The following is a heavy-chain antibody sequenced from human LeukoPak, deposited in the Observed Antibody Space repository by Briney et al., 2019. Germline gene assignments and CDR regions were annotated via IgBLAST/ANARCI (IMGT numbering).Heavy chain of an antibody. CDR3: ARVDGSGSYRLLY. Sequence: PGGSLRLSCVASGFTFSDYYMIWIRQAPGKGLEWGSYISSRSTYTNYADSLQGRFTISRDNAKNSLYLQMNSLRAEDTAVYYCARVDGSGSYRLLYWGQGTLVTVSS. CDR1: GFTFSDYY. CDR2: ISSRSTYT. D-gene: IGHD3-10*01. V-gene: IGHV3-11*05. J-gene: IGHJ4*02.